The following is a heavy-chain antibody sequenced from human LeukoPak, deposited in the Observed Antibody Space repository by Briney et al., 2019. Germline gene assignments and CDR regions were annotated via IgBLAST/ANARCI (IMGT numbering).Heavy chain of an antibody. Sequence: GGSLRLSCAASGFTFDDYAMHWVRQAPGKGLEWVSGISWNSGSIDYADSVKGRFTISRDNAKNFLYLQMNSLRGEDTALYYCAKANPDYDSSGYYEGPHDAFDIWGQGTMVTVSS. CDR1: GFTFDDYA. J-gene: IGHJ3*02. D-gene: IGHD3-22*01. CDR2: ISWNSGSI. CDR3: AKANPDYDSSGYYEGPHDAFDI. V-gene: IGHV3-9*01.